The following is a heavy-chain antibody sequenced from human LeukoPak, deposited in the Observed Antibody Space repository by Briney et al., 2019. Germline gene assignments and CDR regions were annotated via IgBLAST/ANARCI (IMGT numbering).Heavy chain of an antibody. D-gene: IGHD2-2*01. V-gene: IGHV5-51*01. Sequence: PGESLKISCKGSGYSFTSYWIGWVRQMPGKGLEWMGIIYPGDSDTRYSPSFQGQVTISADKSISTAYLQWSSLKASDTAVYYCALPRTDIVVVPAAFQFWGQGTLVTVSS. CDR3: ALPRTDIVVVPAAFQF. CDR2: IYPGDSDT. J-gene: IGHJ4*02. CDR1: GYSFTSYW.